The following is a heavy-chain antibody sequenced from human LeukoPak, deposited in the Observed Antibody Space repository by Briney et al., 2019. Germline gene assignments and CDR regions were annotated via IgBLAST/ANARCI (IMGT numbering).Heavy chain of an antibody. V-gene: IGHV1-3*01. J-gene: IGHJ4*02. CDR1: GYTFPTYA. CDR2: INAGNGKA. D-gene: IGHD3-9*01. Sequence: GASVKVSCKASGYTFPTYAMYWVRQAPGQRLEWMGWINAGNGKANYSQKFRGRVTLIRDTSASTAYMELSSLRSADTAVYYCARGYYDLLTGHVVTYYFDYWGQGTLVTVSS. CDR3: ARGYYDLLTGHVVTYYFDY.